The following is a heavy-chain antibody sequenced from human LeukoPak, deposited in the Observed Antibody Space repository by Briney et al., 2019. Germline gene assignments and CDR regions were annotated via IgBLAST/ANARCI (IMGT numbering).Heavy chain of an antibody. CDR1: GYTFTSYY. V-gene: IGHV1-46*01. CDR3: ARDPGVPGYYYYYMDV. Sequence: ASVKVSCKASGYTFTSYYIHWVRQAPGQGLEWMGTINPSGGGASHAQKFQGRVTMTRDMSTTTVYMELSSLRSEDTAVYYCARDPGVPGYYYYYMDVWGKGTTVNVSS. D-gene: IGHD1-14*01. CDR2: INPSGGGA. J-gene: IGHJ6*03.